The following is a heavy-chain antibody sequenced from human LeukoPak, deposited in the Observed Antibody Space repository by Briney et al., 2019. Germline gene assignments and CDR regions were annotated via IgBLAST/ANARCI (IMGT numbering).Heavy chain of an antibody. D-gene: IGHD4-17*01. J-gene: IGHJ4*02. Sequence: GGSLRLSCAASGFTFSSYWMHWVRQTPGKGLVWVSRINGAGSSISYADSVKGRVTISRDNAKNTLYLLMNNLRAEDTAVYYCARGGDYKNDYWGQGTLVTVSS. V-gene: IGHV3-74*01. CDR2: INGAGSSI. CDR1: GFTFSSYW. CDR3: ARGGDYKNDY.